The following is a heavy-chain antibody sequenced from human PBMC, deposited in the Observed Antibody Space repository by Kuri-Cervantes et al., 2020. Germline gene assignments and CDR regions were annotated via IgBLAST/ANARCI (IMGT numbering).Heavy chain of an antibody. CDR3: ARPGEGSGSYGAFDI. V-gene: IGHV3-21*01. J-gene: IGHJ3*02. CDR1: GFTFSSYS. D-gene: IGHD3-10*01. CDR2: ISSSSSYI. Sequence: GGSLRLSCAASGFTFSSYSMNWVRQAPGKGLEWVSPISSSSSYIYYADSVKGRFTISRDNAKNSLYLQMNSLRAEDTAVYYCARPGEGSGSYGAFDIWGQGTVVTVSS.